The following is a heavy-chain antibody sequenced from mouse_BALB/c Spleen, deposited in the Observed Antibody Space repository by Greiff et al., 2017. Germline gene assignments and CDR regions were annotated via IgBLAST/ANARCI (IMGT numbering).Heavy chain of an antibody. D-gene: IGHD1-1*01. Sequence: QVQLQQSGAELARPGASVKLSCKASGYTFTSYWMQWVKQRPGQGLEWIGAIYPGDGDTRYTQKFKGKATLTADKSSSTAYMQLSSLASEDSAVYYCAREGAFITTVVADYWGQGTTLTVSS. CDR2: IYPGDGDT. CDR1: GYTFTSYW. J-gene: IGHJ2*01. CDR3: AREGAFITTVVADY. V-gene: IGHV1-87*01.